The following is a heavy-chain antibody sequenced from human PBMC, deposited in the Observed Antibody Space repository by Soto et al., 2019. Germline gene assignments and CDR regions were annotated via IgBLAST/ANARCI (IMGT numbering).Heavy chain of an antibody. D-gene: IGHD3-10*01. CDR3: ARYGLVVRGPTWLEP. V-gene: IGHV4-59*11. Sequence: SETISFRSTVSRCSSSSQDLSWIRQPPRKGMEWIGYIYYSGSTNYNPSLKSRVTISVDTSKKQFSLKLSSVTAADTPVYYCARYGLVVRGPTWLEPGRHGTLVTVSS. J-gene: IGHJ5*02. CDR1: RCSSSSQD. CDR2: IYYSGST.